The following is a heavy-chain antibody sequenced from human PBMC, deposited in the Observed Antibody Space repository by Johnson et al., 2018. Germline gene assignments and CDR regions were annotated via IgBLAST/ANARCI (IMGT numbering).Heavy chain of an antibody. V-gene: IGHV3-48*01. CDR3: AGGGEQLVYYYYYYMDV. Sequence: EVQLVESGGGLVQPGGSLRLSCAASGFTFSSYSMNWVRQAPGKGLEWVSYISSSSSTIYYADSVKGRFTISRDNAKNSLYLQMNSLRAEDTAVYYCAGGGEQLVYYYYYYMDVWGKGTTVTVSS. D-gene: IGHD6-13*01. J-gene: IGHJ6*03. CDR1: GFTFSSYS. CDR2: ISSSSSTI.